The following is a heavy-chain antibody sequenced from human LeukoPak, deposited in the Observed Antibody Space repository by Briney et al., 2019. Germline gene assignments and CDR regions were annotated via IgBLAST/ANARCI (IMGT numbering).Heavy chain of an antibody. D-gene: IGHD3-10*01. J-gene: IGHJ4*02. Sequence: GGSLRLSCAASGFTFSSYSMNWVRQAPGKGLEWVSSISSSSSYIYYADSVKGRFTISRDNAKNSLYLQMNSLRVEDTAVYHCARAQAADKTRTTLLWFGEPSDYWGQGTLVTVSS. V-gene: IGHV3-21*01. CDR3: ARAQAADKTRTTLLWFGEPSDY. CDR1: GFTFSSYS. CDR2: ISSSSSYI.